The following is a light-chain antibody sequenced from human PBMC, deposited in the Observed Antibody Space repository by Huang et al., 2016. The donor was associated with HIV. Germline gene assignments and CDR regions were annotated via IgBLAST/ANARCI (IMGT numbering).Light chain of an antibody. J-gene: IGKJ5*01. V-gene: IGKV3-20*01. CDR3: QQYDSSQGIS. Sequence: EIVLTQSPDTLSLSPGERATVSCRVSQTIKNIYLAWYQQKPGQGPRLLIYGASSSATDIPDRFSGSGSGTDFTLTINRLEPEDFAVYYCQQYDSSQGISFGQGTRLEMK. CDR2: GAS. CDR1: QTIKNIY.